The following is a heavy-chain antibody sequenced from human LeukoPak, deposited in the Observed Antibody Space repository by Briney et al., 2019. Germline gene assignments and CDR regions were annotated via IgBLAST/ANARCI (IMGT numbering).Heavy chain of an antibody. J-gene: IGHJ4*02. CDR3: ARDLLAVGATQLDY. D-gene: IGHD1-26*01. V-gene: IGHV3-33*01. CDR2: IWYDGSNK. Sequence: GGSLRLSCTASRFTFGSYGMHWVRQAPGKGLEWVAVIWYDGSNKYYADSVKGRFTISRDNSKNTLYLQMNSLRAEDTAVYYCARDLLAVGATQLDYWGQGTLVTVSS. CDR1: RFTFGSYG.